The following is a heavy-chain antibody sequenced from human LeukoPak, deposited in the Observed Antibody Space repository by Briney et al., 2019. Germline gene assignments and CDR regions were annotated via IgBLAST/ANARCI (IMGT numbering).Heavy chain of an antibody. CDR3: ARSTNYYDSSGYFDYFDY. V-gene: IGHV1-69*13. D-gene: IGHD3-22*01. CDR2: IIPIFGTT. Sequence: ASVKVSCKASGGTFSSYAISWVRQAPGQGLEWMGGIIPIFGTTNYAQKFQGRVTITADESTSTAYMELSSLRPEDTAVYYCARSTNYYDSSGYFDYFDYWGQGTLVTVSS. J-gene: IGHJ4*02. CDR1: GGTFSSYA.